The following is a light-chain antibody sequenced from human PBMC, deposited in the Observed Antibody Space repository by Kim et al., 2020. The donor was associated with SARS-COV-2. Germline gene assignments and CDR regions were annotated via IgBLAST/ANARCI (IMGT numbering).Light chain of an antibody. J-gene: IGLJ2*01. V-gene: IGLV3-1*01. CDR3: QAWDSTTVV. Sequence: STVQTASITCSGKTLRDNYVSWYQQRPGQSPVLVIYQNDERPSGIPGRFSGSKTGNTATLTISGTQAMDEADYYCQAWDSTTVVFGGGTQLTVL. CDR2: QND. CDR1: TLRDNY.